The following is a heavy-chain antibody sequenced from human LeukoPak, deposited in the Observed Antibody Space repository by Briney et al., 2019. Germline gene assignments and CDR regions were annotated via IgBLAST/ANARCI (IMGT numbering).Heavy chain of an antibody. CDR1: GFTFDDYA. V-gene: IGHV3-9*01. CDR2: ISWNSGSI. Sequence: HSGGSLRLSCAASGFTFDDYAMHWVRQAPGKGLEWVSGISWNSGSIGYADSVKGRFTISRDNAKNSLYLQMNSLRAEDTALYYCAKDEGVAAYYYYGMDVWGQGTTVTASS. CDR3: AKDEGVAAYYYYGMDV. J-gene: IGHJ6*02. D-gene: IGHD2-15*01.